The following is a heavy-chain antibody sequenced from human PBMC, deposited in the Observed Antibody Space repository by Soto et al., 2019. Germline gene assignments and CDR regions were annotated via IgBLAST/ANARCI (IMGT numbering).Heavy chain of an antibody. CDR3: ARGYGRNFDY. Sequence: SETLSLTCTVSGGSISSSTYYWGWIRQPPGKGLEWIGSIDYRGSTYYNASLKSRVTISVDTSKNQFSLKLSSVTAADTAVYYCARGYGRNFDYWGQGTLVNVSS. D-gene: IGHD5-18*01. V-gene: IGHV4-39*07. J-gene: IGHJ4*02. CDR2: IDYRGST. CDR1: GGSISSSTYY.